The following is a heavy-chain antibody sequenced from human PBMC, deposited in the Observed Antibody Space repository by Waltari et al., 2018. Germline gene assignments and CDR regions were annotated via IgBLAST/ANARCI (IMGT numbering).Heavy chain of an antibody. CDR2: SYESGRC. CDR1: GGSISSSSYY. Sequence: QLQLQESGPGLVKPSETLSLTCTFSGGSISSSSYYWGWIRQPPGKGLEWIGSSYESGRCEDKQSIKSGVSRVVDAWKNEFSRKLRTVTAEDGGGYYWVRPIGEVGAFDYGGQGTLVTVS. CDR3: VRPIGEVGAFDY. V-gene: IGHV4-39*07. D-gene: IGHD3-16*01. J-gene: IGHJ4*02.